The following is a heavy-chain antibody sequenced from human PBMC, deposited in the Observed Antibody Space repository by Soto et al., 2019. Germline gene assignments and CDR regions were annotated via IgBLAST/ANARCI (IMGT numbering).Heavy chain of an antibody. CDR2: MNPNSGNT. D-gene: IGHD3-22*01. J-gene: IGHJ4*02. Sequence: QVQLVQSGAEVKKPGASVKVSCKASGYTFTSYDINWVRQATGQGLEWMRWMNPNSGNTGYAQKFQGRVTMTRNTSISTAYMELSSLRSEDTAVYYCARGLDYYYDSSGPPGYWGQGTLVTVSS. CDR1: GYTFTSYD. CDR3: ARGLDYYYDSSGPPGY. V-gene: IGHV1-8*01.